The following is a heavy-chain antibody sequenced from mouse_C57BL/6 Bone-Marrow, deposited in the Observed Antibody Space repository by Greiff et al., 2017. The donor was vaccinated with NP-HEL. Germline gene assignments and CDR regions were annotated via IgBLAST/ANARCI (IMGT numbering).Heavy chain of an antibody. CDR1: GFTFSSYG. Sequence: VQLKESGGDLVKPGGSLKLSCAASGFTFSSYGMSWVRQTPDKRLEWVATISSGGSYTYYPDSVKGRFTISRDNAKNTLYLQMSSLKSEDTAMYYCARLMAGFYYAMDYWGQGTSVTVSS. D-gene: IGHD1-3*01. V-gene: IGHV5-6*01. J-gene: IGHJ4*01. CDR2: ISSGGSYT. CDR3: ARLMAGFYYAMDY.